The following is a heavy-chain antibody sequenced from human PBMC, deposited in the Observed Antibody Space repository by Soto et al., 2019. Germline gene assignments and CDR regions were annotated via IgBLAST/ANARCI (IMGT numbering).Heavy chain of an antibody. CDR2: IYYSGST. V-gene: IGHV4-31*03. J-gene: IGHJ6*02. Sequence: SETLSLTCTVSGVSISSGVYYWSWIRQHPGKGLEWIGYIYYSGSTYYNPSLKSRVTISVDTSKNQFSLKLSSVTAADTAVYYCASGELRFLEWLSTPPSGMDVWGQGTTVTVSS. D-gene: IGHD3-3*01. CDR3: ASGELRFLEWLSTPPSGMDV. CDR1: GVSISSGVYY.